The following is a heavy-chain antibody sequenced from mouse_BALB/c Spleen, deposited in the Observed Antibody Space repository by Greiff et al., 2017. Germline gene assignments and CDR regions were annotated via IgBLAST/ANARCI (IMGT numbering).Heavy chain of an antibody. CDR1: GFTFSSYG. CDR3: ARRDEGAY. V-gene: IGHV5-6-3*01. J-gene: IGHJ3*01. CDR2: INSNGGST. Sequence: DVKLVESGGGLVQPGGSLKLSCAASGFTFSSYGMSWVRQTPDKRLELVATINSNGGSTYYPDSVKGRFTISRDNAKNTLYLQMSSLKSEDTAMYYCARRDEGAYWGQGTLVTVSA.